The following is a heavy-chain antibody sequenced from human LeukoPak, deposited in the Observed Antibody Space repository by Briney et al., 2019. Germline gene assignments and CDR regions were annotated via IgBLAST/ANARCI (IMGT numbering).Heavy chain of an antibody. CDR3: ARDRAPYDSSGYINDY. CDR2: ISAYNGNT. CDR1: GYTFTSYG. Sequence: ASVKVSCKASGYTFTSYGTSWVRQAPGQGLEWMGWISAYNGNTNYAQKLQGRVTMTTDTSTSTAYMELRSLRSDDTAVYYCARDRAPYDSSGYINDYWGQGTLVTVSS. J-gene: IGHJ4*02. D-gene: IGHD3-22*01. V-gene: IGHV1-18*01.